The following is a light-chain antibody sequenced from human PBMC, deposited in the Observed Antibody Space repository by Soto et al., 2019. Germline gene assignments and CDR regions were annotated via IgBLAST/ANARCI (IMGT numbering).Light chain of an antibody. J-gene: IGKJ1*01. CDR1: QSISTW. CDR3: QQYSGYPGT. CDR2: KAS. Sequence: DIQMTQSPSTLSASVGDRVTITCRASQSISTWLAWYQQKPQKAPNLLISKASTLESGIPSRFSGSGSGTEFTLTISSLQHDDFATYYCQQYSGYPGTFGQGTKVEVK. V-gene: IGKV1-5*03.